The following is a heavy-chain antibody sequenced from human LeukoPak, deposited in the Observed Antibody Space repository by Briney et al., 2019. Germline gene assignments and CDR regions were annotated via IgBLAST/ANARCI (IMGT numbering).Heavy chain of an antibody. Sequence: SETLSLTCAVYGGSFSGYYWSWIRQPPGKGLEWIGEINHSGSTNYNPSLKSRVTISVDTSKNQFSPKLSSVTAADTAVYYCARKSIAVAEGGAFDIWGQGTMVTVSS. CDR1: GGSFSGYY. D-gene: IGHD6-19*01. J-gene: IGHJ3*02. CDR3: ARKSIAVAEGGAFDI. CDR2: INHSGST. V-gene: IGHV4-34*01.